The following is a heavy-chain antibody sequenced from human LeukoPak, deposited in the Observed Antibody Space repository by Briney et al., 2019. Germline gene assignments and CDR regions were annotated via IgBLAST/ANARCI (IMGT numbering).Heavy chain of an antibody. CDR2: IKHDGRES. D-gene: IGHD1-26*01. CDR1: GFSFSSYW. Sequence: GGSLRLSCAASGFSFSSYWMSWVRQAPGGGLEGVANIKHDGRESNYMDSVRGRFTISRDNAKNSLYLQMNSLRVEDTAVYYCAEYNGGFYLDCWGHGTLVTVSS. CDR3: AEYNGGFYLDC. J-gene: IGHJ4*01. V-gene: IGHV3-7*01.